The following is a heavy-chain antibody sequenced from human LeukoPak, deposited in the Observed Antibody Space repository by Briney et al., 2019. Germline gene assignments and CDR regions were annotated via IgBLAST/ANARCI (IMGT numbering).Heavy chain of an antibody. Sequence: GASVKVSCKASGYAFTSYGISWVRQAPGQGLEWMGWISAYNGNTNYAQKLQGRVTMTTDTSTSTAYMELRSQRSDDTNVDYCARDTVFGVVIGPYSVWGQGTTVTVSS. J-gene: IGHJ6*02. CDR1: GYAFTSYG. D-gene: IGHD3-3*01. CDR3: ARDTVFGVVIGPYSV. V-gene: IGHV1-18*01. CDR2: ISAYNGNT.